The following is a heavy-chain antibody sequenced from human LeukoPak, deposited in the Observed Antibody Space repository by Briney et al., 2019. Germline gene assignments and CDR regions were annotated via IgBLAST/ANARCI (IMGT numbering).Heavy chain of an antibody. V-gene: IGHV3-30-3*01. CDR2: ISYDGSNK. CDR3: AKGGRVTTTY. D-gene: IGHD4-11*01. J-gene: IGHJ4*02. Sequence: GGSLRLSCAASGFTFSSYAMHWVRQAPGKGLEWVAVISYDGSNKYYADSVKGRFTISRDNSKNTLYLQMNSLRAEDTAVYYCAKGGRVTTTYWGQGTLVTVSS. CDR1: GFTFSSYA.